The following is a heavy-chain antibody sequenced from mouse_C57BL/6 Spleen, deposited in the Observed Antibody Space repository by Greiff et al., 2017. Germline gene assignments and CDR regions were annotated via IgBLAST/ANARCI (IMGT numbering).Heavy chain of an antibody. CDR3: AREELGQFAY. CDR1: GYTFTSYG. CDR2: IYLGNGYT. D-gene: IGHD4-1*01. J-gene: IGHJ3*01. Sequence: VQLQQSGAELVRPGSSVKMSCKTSGYTFTSYGINWVKQRPGQGLEWIGYIYLGNGYTEYNEKFKGKATLTSDTSSSTAYMQLSSLTSADSAIYSGAREELGQFAYWGQGTLVTVYA. V-gene: IGHV1-58*01.